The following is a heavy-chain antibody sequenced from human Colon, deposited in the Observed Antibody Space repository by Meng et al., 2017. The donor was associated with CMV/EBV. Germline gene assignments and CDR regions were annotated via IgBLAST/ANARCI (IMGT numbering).Heavy chain of an antibody. CDR2: IYYSGST. V-gene: IGHV4-31*03. D-gene: IGHD3-3*01. CDR1: GGSISSGGYY. J-gene: IGHJ5*02. Sequence: LSLTCTVSGGSISSGGYYWSWIRQHPGKGLEWIGYIYYSGSTYYNPSLKSRVTISVDTSKNQFSLKLSSVTAADTAVYYCARGLLEWFPTRNWFDPWGQGTLVTVSS. CDR3: ARGLLEWFPTRNWFDP.